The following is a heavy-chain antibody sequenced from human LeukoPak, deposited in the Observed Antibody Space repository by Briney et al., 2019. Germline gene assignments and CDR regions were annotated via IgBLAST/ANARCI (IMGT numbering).Heavy chain of an antibody. Sequence: GGTLRLSCAASGFTFSTYTMHWVRQAPGKGLEYVSAISSNGGSTYYANSVKGRFTISRDNSKNTLYLQMGSLRAEDMAVYYCARTEYYDTTGPFDYWGQGTLVTVSS. J-gene: IGHJ4*02. V-gene: IGHV3-64*01. CDR3: ARTEYYDTTGPFDY. D-gene: IGHD3-22*01. CDR1: GFTFSTYT. CDR2: ISSNGGST.